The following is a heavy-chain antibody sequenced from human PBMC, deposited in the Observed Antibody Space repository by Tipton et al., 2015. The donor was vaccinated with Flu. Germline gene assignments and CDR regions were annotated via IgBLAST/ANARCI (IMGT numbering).Heavy chain of an antibody. CDR2: VYHGGTT. CDR1: GYSISTRYY. J-gene: IGHJ4*02. D-gene: IGHD3-10*01. Sequence: TLSLTCTVSGYSISTRYYWGWIRQPPGKGLEWIGCVYHGGTTYYNPSLKSRVATSLDTFKNQFSLKLTSVTAADTAVYYCATTTYFYGSGSHDYWGQGTLVTVSS. CDR3: ATTTYFYGSGSHDY. V-gene: IGHV4-38-2*02.